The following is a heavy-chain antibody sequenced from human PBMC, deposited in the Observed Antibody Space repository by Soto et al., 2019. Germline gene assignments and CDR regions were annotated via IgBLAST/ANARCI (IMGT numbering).Heavy chain of an antibody. CDR1: GGSISSYY. D-gene: IGHD2-15*01. CDR3: ARVAGYCSGGNCYGNGGVFDY. Sequence: SETLSLTCTVSGGSISSYYWNWIWQPPGKGLEWIGYIYYSGSTNYNPSLESRVTISVDTSKNQFSLKLSSVTAADTAVYYCARVAGYCSGGNCYGNGGVFDYWGQGALVTVSS. CDR2: IYYSGST. J-gene: IGHJ4*02. V-gene: IGHV4-59*01.